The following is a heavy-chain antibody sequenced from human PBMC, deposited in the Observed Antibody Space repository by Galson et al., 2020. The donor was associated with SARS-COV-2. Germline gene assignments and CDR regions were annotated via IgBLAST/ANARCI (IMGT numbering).Heavy chain of an antibody. CDR2: MYYSGST. CDR3: ARLGCSSISCSSMDV. Sequence: SQTLSLTCTVSGGSISTYYWTWIRQPPGKGLEWVGYMYYSGSTNYNPSLKSRVTISVDTSKNQLSLKLSSVTAADTAVYYCARLGCSSISCSSMDVWGQGTTVTVSS. J-gene: IGHJ6*02. D-gene: IGHD2-2*01. V-gene: IGHV4-59*08. CDR1: GGSISTYY.